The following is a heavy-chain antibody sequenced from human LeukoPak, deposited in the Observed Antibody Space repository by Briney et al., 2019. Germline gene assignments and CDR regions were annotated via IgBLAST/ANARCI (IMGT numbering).Heavy chain of an antibody. V-gene: IGHV4-39*01. Sequence: SETLSLTCTVSGGSISSSSYFWGWIRQPPGKGLEWIGSIYYSGSTYYNPSLKSRVTFSLDTSNNHFSLKLSSVTAADTAVYFCARHNPFRPFPDYWGQGTLVTVSS. J-gene: IGHJ4*02. CDR3: ARHNPFRPFPDY. D-gene: IGHD2/OR15-2a*01. CDR2: IYYSGST. CDR1: GGSISSSSYF.